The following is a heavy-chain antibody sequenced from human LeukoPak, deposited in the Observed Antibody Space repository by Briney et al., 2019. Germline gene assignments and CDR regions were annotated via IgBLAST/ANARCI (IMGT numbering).Heavy chain of an antibody. CDR2: ISGRGSST. CDR1: GFTFSSYV. Sequence: GGSLRLSCAASGFTFSSYVMSWVRQAPGKGLEWVSGISGRGSSTYYADSVKGRFTISRDNSKNTLYLQMNSLRAEDTAVYYCAKDRGVIFDSYFDYWGQGTLVTVSS. V-gene: IGHV3-23*01. J-gene: IGHJ4*02. CDR3: AKDRGVIFDSYFDY. D-gene: IGHD3/OR15-3a*01.